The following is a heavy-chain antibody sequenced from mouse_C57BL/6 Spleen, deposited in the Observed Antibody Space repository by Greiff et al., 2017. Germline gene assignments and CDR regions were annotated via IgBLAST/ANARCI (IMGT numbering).Heavy chain of an antibody. V-gene: IGHV1-52*01. CDR3: ARYGFSYYFDY. Sequence: QVQLQQPGAELVRPGSSVKLSCKASGYTFTSYWMHWVKQRPIQGLEWIGNIDPSDSETHYNQKFKDKATLTVDKSSSTAYMQLSSLTSEDSAVYYCARYGFSYYFDYWGQGTTLTVSS. CDR2: IDPSDSET. J-gene: IGHJ2*01. D-gene: IGHD1-1*02. CDR1: GYTFTSYW.